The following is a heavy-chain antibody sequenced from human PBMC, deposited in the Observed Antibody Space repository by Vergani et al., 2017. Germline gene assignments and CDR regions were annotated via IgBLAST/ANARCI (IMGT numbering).Heavy chain of an antibody. J-gene: IGHJ4*02. CDR1: GYTFTSYD. Sequence: QVQLVQSGAEVKKPGASVKVSCKASGYTFTSYDISWVRQAPGQGLEWMGRISGYNGNTNYAQNLQGRVIMTADTSTSTAYMELRSLRSDDTAVYYCARQDSSYANFDYWGQGTLVTVSS. V-gene: IGHV1-18*01. CDR3: ARQDSSYANFDY. D-gene: IGHD4-11*01. CDR2: ISGYNGNT.